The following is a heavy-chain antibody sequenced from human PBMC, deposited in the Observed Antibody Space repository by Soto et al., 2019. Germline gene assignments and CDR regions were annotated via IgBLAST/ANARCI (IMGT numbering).Heavy chain of an antibody. CDR1: GFTFSGSA. CDR3: TRPSYSSGWYATDY. V-gene: IGHV3-73*01. CDR2: IRSKANSYAT. Sequence: EVQLVESGGGLVQHGGSLKLSCAASGFTFSGSAMHWVRQASGKGLEWVGRIRSKANSYATAYAASVKGRFTISRDDSKNTAYLQMNSLKTEDTAVYYCTRPSYSSGWYATDYWGQGTLVTVSS. J-gene: IGHJ4*02. D-gene: IGHD6-19*01.